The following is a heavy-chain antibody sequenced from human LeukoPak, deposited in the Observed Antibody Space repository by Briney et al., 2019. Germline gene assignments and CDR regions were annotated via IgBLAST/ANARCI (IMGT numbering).Heavy chain of an antibody. CDR3: AREIRFLAGDDWFDP. V-gene: IGHV1-69*13. CDR1: GGTFSSYA. D-gene: IGHD3-3*01. Sequence: GASVKVSCKASGGTFSSYAISWVRQAPGQGLEWMGGIIPISGTANYAQKFQGRVTITADESTSTAYMELSSLRSEDTAVYYCAREIRFLAGDDWFDPWGQGTLVTVSS. CDR2: IIPISGTA. J-gene: IGHJ5*02.